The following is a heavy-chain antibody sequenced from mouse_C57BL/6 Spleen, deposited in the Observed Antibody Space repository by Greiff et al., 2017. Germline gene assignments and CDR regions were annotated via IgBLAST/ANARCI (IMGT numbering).Heavy chain of an antibody. J-gene: IGHJ4*01. CDR2: INPGSGGT. CDR1: GYAFTNYL. CDR3: ARSNYGNPYAMDY. Sequence: QVQLQQSGAELVRPGTSVKVSCKASGYAFTNYLIEWVKQRPGQGLEWIGVINPGSGGTNYNEKFKGKATLTADKSSSTAYMQLSSLTSEDSAVYFCARSNYGNPYAMDYWGQGTSVTVSS. V-gene: IGHV1-54*01. D-gene: IGHD2-1*01.